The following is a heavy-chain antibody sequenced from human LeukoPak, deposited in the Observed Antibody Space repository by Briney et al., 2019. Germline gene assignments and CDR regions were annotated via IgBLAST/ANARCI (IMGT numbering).Heavy chain of an antibody. CDR1: GFTFSNYW. J-gene: IGHJ5*02. Sequence: GGSLRLSCAASGFTFSNYWMAWVRRAPGKGLEWVANIRRDGSETHYVDSVMGRFTISRDNAKNSLYLQMNSLRAEDTAVYYCAKDLEDIVVVPAALDPRGQGTLVTVSS. D-gene: IGHD2-2*01. V-gene: IGHV3-7*01. CDR3: AKDLEDIVVVPAALDP. CDR2: IRRDGSET.